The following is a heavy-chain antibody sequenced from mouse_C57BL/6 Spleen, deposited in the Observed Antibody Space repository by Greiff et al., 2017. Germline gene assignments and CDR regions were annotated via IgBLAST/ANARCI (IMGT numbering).Heavy chain of an antibody. J-gene: IGHJ3*01. V-gene: IGHV1-53*01. CDR1: GFTFTSYW. CDR2: INPSSGGT. CDR3: ARHYYGSSYGFAY. Sequence: QVQLQQPGTELVKPGASVKLSCKASGFTFTSYWMHWVKQRPGQGLEWIGNINPSSGGTDYNEKFKSKATLTVDKSSSTAYMQLSSLTSEDSAVYYCARHYYGSSYGFAYWGQGTLVTVSA. D-gene: IGHD1-1*01.